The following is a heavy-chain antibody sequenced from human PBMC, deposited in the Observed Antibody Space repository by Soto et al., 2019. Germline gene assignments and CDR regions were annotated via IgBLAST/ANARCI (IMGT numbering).Heavy chain of an antibody. CDR3: ARGRRFGYSIKYYYGMDV. V-gene: IGHV4-31*03. CDR2: IYDSGST. J-gene: IGHJ6*02. Sequence: QVQLQESGPGLVKPSQTLSLTCTVSGGSISSGGYYWSWIRQHPGKGLEWIGYIYDSGSTYYNPSLKSRFTIPLDTSKNQFSLKLSSVTAADTAVYYWARGRRFGYSIKYYYGMDVWGQGTTVTVSS. CDR1: GGSISSGGYY. D-gene: IGHD4-4*01.